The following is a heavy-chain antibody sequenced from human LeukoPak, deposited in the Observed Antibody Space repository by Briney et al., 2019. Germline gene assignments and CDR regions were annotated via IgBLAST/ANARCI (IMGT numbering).Heavy chain of an antibody. CDR2: ISYDGGDK. Sequence: GGSLRLSCAASGFTFSNAWMSWVRQAPGKGLEWVAIISYDGGDKYYADSVKGRFTISRDNSKNTLYLQMNSLRAEDTAVYYCAKVRVVFNWNYAYYFDYWGQGTLVTVSS. CDR3: AKVRVVFNWNYAYYFDY. CDR1: GFTFSNAW. V-gene: IGHV3-30*18. D-gene: IGHD1-7*01. J-gene: IGHJ4*02.